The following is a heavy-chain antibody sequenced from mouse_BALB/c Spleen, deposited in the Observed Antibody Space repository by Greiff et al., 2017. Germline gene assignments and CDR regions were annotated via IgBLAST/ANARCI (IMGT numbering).Heavy chain of an antibody. Sequence: EVQVLESGGGLVQPGGSRKLSCAASGFTFSSFGMHWVRQAPEKGLEWVAYISSGSSTIYYADTVKGRFTISRDNPKNTLFLQMTSLRSEDTAMYYCAREDYGDAMDYWGQGTSVTVSS. CDR2: ISSGSSTI. CDR1: GFTFSSFG. V-gene: IGHV5-17*02. J-gene: IGHJ4*01. CDR3: AREDYGDAMDY. D-gene: IGHD2-4*01.